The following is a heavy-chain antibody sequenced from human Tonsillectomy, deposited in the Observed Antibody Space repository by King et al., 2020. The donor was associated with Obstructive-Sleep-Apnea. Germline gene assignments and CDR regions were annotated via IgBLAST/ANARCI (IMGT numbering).Heavy chain of an antibody. CDR2: IWYDGSNK. V-gene: IGHV3-33*01. CDR3: ARGDGYNHDAFDI. CDR1: GFTFSSYG. Sequence: VQLVESGGGVVQPGGSLRLSCAASGFTFSSYGRHWVRQAPGKVLEWLTVIWYDGSNKYYGDAVKCRFTISRDNSKNTLYLQMNSLRAEDTAVYYCARGDGYNHDAFDIWGQGTMVTVSS. D-gene: IGHD5-24*01. J-gene: IGHJ3*02.